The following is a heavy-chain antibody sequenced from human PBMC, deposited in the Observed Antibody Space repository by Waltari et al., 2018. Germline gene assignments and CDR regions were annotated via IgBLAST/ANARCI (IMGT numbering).Heavy chain of an antibody. CDR2: IYYSGST. CDR1: GGSISSSRYY. V-gene: IGHV4-39*07. J-gene: IGHJ4*02. D-gene: IGHD3-3*01. Sequence: QLQLQESGPGLVKPSETLSLTCTVSGGSISSSRYYWGWIRQPPGKGLEWIGSIYYSGSTYYNPSLKSRVTISVDTSKNQFSLKLSSVTAADTAVYYCARNTIFGVVIIPHFDYWGQGTLVTVSS. CDR3: ARNTIFGVVIIPHFDY.